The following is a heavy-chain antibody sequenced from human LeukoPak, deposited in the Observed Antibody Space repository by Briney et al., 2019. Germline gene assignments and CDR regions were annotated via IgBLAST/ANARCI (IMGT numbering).Heavy chain of an antibody. CDR1: GFTFINYA. CDR2: IDPSGGGT. D-gene: IGHD3-22*01. J-gene: IGHJ4*02. Sequence: PGGSLRLSCAASGFTFINYAMTWVRQAPGKGLEWVSAIDPSGGGTYYADSVKGRFTISRDNSKNTLYLQMNSLRAEDTAVYYCAKAHYHDSSGKSTFDYWGQGTLVTVSS. V-gene: IGHV3-23*01. CDR3: AKAHYHDSSGKSTFDY.